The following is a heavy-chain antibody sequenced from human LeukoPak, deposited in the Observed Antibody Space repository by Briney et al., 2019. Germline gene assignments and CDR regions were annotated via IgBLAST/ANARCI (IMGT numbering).Heavy chain of an antibody. Sequence: GGSLRLSCAASGFTFSSYAMSWVRQAPGKGLEWVSAISGSGGSTYYADSVKGRFTISRHNSENTLYLQMNSLRAEDTAVYYCASRIAVAGTLYFDYCGQGTLVTVSS. D-gene: IGHD6-19*01. V-gene: IGHV3-23*01. CDR2: ISGSGGST. CDR1: GFTFSSYA. CDR3: ASRIAVAGTLYFDY. J-gene: IGHJ4*02.